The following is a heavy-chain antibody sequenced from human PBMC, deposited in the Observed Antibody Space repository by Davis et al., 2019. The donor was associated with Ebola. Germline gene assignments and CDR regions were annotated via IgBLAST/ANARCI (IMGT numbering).Heavy chain of an antibody. Sequence: AASVKVSCKASGYTFTSYGISWVRQAPGQGLEWMGWISAYNGNTNYAQKLQGRVTMTTDTSASTAYMELSSLRSEDTAVYYCARSWGIAAAGPWFNWFDPWGQGTLVTVSS. V-gene: IGHV1-18*04. CDR1: GYTFTSYG. CDR3: ARSWGIAAAGPWFNWFDP. CDR2: ISAYNGNT. J-gene: IGHJ5*02. D-gene: IGHD6-13*01.